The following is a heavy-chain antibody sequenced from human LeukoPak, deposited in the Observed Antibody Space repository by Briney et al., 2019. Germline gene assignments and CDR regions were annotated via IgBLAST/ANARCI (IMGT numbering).Heavy chain of an antibody. CDR1: GYTFTGYY. V-gene: IGHV1-2*02. D-gene: IGHD3-10*01. CDR3: AREGLLWFGDPPRTYDY. J-gene: IGHJ4*02. Sequence: ASVKVSCKASGYTFTGYYMHWVRQAPGQGREWMGWINPNSGGTNYAQKFQGRVTMTRDTSISTAYMELSRLRSDDTAVYYCAREGLLWFGDPPRTYDYWGQGTLVTVFS. CDR2: INPNSGGT.